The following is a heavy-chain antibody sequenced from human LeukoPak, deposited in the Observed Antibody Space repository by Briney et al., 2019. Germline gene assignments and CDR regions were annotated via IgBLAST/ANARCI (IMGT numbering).Heavy chain of an antibody. CDR3: TTNPYDRSGYHI. V-gene: IGHV3-15*01. J-gene: IGHJ3*02. CDR2: IKSYTDGGTT. D-gene: IGHD3-22*01. Sequence: PGGSLRLSCAASGLTFIKAWMTWVRQAPGEGLEWVGRIKSYTDGGTTDYAAPVKGRFTISRDDSKNTLYLQMNSLKTEDTAVYYCTTNPYDRSGYHIWGQGTMVTVSS. CDR1: GLTFIKAW.